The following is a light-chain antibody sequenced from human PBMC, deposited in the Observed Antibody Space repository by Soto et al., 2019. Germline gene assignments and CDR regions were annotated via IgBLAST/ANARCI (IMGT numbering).Light chain of an antibody. V-gene: IGKV1-9*01. CDR1: QGIASH. J-gene: IGKJ4*01. CDR2: DAS. CDR3: QLLVHYPLT. Sequence: DTQLTQSPSFLSASVGDRVTIACRASQGIASHLAWYQQNPGKPPKLLIYDASTLRSGVPSRFSGSGSGTEFTLTIRSMQPEDSATYYCQLLVHYPLTFGGGTKVEIK.